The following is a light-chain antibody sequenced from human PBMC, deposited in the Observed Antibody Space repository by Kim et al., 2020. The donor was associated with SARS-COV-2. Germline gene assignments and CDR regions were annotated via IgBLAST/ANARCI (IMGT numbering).Light chain of an antibody. Sequence: VTTSATGSNTGVSGYNYLPWYKQHPRKAPKVIIYEVNKRPSGVPDRFSASKSGNTASLTVSGLQVEDEADYYCSSYTVTYNLGVFGGGTQLTVL. V-gene: IGLV2-8*01. J-gene: IGLJ3*02. CDR2: EVN. CDR1: NTGVSGYNY. CDR3: SSYTVTYNLGV.